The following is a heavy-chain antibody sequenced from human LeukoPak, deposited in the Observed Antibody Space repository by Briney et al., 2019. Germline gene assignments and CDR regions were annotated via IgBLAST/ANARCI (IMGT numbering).Heavy chain of an antibody. J-gene: IGHJ4*02. CDR3: ARQGGGGRAFDI. V-gene: IGHV4-39*01. CDR1: GGSISSSSYY. D-gene: IGHD1-26*01. CDR2: MYYSGST. Sequence: PSETLSLTCTVSGGSISSSSYYWGWIRQPPGKGLEWIGTMYYSGSTYYNPSLKSRVTISIDTSKNQFSLELSSVTATDTAIYYCARQGGGGRAFDIWGQGTLVTVSS.